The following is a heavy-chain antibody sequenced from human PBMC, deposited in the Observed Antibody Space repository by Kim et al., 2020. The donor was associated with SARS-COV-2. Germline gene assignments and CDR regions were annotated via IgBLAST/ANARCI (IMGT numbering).Heavy chain of an antibody. Sequence: GGSLRLSCAASGFTFSSYGMHWVRQAPGKGLEWVAVISYDGSNKYYADSVKGRFTISRDNSKNTLYLQMNSLRAEDTAVYYCAMGSYDYGLFFDYWGQGTLVTVSS. CDR1: GFTFSSYG. CDR2: ISYDGSNK. CDR3: AMGSYDYGLFFDY. D-gene: IGHD4-17*01. V-gene: IGHV3-30*03. J-gene: IGHJ4*02.